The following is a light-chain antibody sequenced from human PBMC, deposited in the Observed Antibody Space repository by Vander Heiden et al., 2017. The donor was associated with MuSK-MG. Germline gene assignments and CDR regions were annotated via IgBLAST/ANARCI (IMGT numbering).Light chain of an antibody. CDR3: QQSYSTPYT. CDR1: QSISSY. V-gene: IGKV1-39*01. CDR2: AAS. J-gene: IGKJ2*01. Sequence: DSEMTQSPSSLSASVGDRVTITCRASQSISSYLNWYQQKPGKAPKLLIYAASSLQSGVPSRSSGSGSGLDFTLTISSLQPEDFAPYYCQQSYSTPYTFGQGTKLEIK.